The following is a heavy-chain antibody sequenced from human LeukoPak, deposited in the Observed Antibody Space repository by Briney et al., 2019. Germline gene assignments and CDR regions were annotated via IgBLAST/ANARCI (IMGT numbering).Heavy chain of an antibody. CDR2: INHSGST. CDR1: GGSFSGYY. CDR3: ARGHRYFDWLLYGY. J-gene: IGHJ4*02. V-gene: IGHV4-34*01. D-gene: IGHD3-9*01. Sequence: PSETLSLTCAVYGGSFSGYYWGWIRQPPGKGLEWIGEINHSGSTNYNPSLKSRVTISVDTSKNQFSLKLSSVTAADTAVYYCARGHRYFDWLLYGYWGQGTLVTVSS.